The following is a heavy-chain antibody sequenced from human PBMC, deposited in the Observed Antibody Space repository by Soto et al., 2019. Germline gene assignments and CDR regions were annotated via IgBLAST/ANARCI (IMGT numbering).Heavy chain of an antibody. CDR2: INHSGST. CDR1: GGSFSGYY. V-gene: IGHV4-34*01. CDR3: ARGGPYYDYVWGSYRYSRFDY. J-gene: IGHJ4*02. Sequence: QVQLQQWGAGLLKPSETLSLTCAVYGGSFSGYYWSWIRQPPGKGLEWIGEINHSGSTNYNPSLKSRVTISVDTSKNQFSLKLSSVTAADTAVYYCARGGPYYDYVWGSYRYSRFDYWGQGTLVTVSS. D-gene: IGHD3-16*02.